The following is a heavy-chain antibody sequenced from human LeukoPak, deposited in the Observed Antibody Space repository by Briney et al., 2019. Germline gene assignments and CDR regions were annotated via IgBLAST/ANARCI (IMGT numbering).Heavy chain of an antibody. CDR3: ARHAMDCSGGSCYFVYFDY. V-gene: IGHV5-10-1*01. CDR1: GYSFTNYW. D-gene: IGHD2-15*01. J-gene: IGHJ4*02. CDR2: IAPSDSYT. Sequence: GQPLKISCKGFGYSFTNYWIAWVRQMLGKGLGWIGRIAPSDSYTNYSPSFQGHVTISADKYISTAYLQWSSLKASDTAMYYCARHAMDCSGGSCYFVYFDYWGQGTLVTVSS.